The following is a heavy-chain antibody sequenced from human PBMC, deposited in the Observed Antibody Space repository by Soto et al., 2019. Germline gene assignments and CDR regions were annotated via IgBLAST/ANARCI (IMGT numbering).Heavy chain of an antibody. CDR3: ANRENYYYYGMDV. J-gene: IGHJ6*02. V-gene: IGHV1-69*13. CDR1: GGTFSSYA. CDR2: IIPIFGTA. Sequence: GASVKVSCKVSGGTFSSYAISWVRQAPGQGLEWMGGIIPIFGTANYAQKFQGRVTITADESTSTAYMELSSLRSEDTAVYYCANRENYYYYGMDVWGQGTTVTVSS.